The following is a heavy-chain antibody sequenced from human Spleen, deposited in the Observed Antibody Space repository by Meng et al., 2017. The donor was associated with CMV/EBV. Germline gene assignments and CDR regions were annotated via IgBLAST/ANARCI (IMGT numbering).Heavy chain of an antibody. CDR3: ARTHNYGNLGY. Sequence: ASVKVSCKASGYTFSDHYMNWVRQAPGQGLEWMGWINPNSGGTNYAQKFQGRITMTSDTSISTAYMELSRLKSDDTAVYYCARTHNYGNLGYWGQGTLVTVSS. CDR1: GYTFSDHY. CDR2: INPNSGGT. V-gene: IGHV1-2*02. J-gene: IGHJ4*02. D-gene: IGHD5-18*01.